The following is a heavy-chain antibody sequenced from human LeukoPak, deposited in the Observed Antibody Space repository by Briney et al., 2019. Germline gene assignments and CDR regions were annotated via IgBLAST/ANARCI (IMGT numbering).Heavy chain of an antibody. Sequence: GGSLRLSCAASGFTFSSYAMHWVRQAPGKGLEWVAVISYDGSNKYYADSVKGRFTISRDNSKNTLYLQMNSLRAEDTAVYYCARDRNRLRGYVGMLVQYYYYGMDVWGQGTTVTVSS. CDR1: GFTFSSYA. J-gene: IGHJ6*02. CDR2: ISYDGSNK. V-gene: IGHV3-30-3*01. D-gene: IGHD5-18*01. CDR3: ARDRNRLRGYVGMLVQYYYYGMDV.